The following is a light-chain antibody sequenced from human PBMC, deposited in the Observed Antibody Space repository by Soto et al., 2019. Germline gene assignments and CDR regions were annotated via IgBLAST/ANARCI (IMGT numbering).Light chain of an antibody. CDR3: QQYGSSAYT. CDR2: GAS. Sequence: EIVLTQSPGTLSLSAGERATLSCRASQSVSSSFLAWYQQRPGQAPRLLIYGASSRATGVPDRFSGSGSGTDFTLTISRLEPEDFAVYYCQQYGSSAYTFSQGTKLEIK. J-gene: IGKJ2*01. V-gene: IGKV3-20*01. CDR1: QSVSSSF.